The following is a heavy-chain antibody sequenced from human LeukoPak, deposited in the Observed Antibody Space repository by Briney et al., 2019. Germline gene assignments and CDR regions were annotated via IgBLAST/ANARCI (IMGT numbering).Heavy chain of an antibody. CDR3: ARRIGWHFNY. D-gene: IGHD2/OR15-2a*01. J-gene: IGHJ4*02. CDR1: GFTFSSYS. CDR2: ISSSSSTI. V-gene: IGHV3-48*01. Sequence: PGGSLRLSCAASGFTFSSYSMNWVRQAPGKGLEGVSYISSSSSTIYYADSVTGLFTISRDNAKNSLYLQMNSLRAEDTAVYYCARRIGWHFNYWGQGTLVTVSS.